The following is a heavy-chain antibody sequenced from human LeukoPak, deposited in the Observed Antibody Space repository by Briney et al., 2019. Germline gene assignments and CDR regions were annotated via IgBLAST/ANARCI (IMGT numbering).Heavy chain of an antibody. D-gene: IGHD3-10*01. CDR1: GYAFPNYG. J-gene: IGHJ4*02. Sequence: ASVKVSCKASGYAFPNYGISWVRQAPGQGLEWMGWISAYNGNTNYAQKLQGRVTMTTDTSTSTAYMELRSLRSDDTAVYYCARDQSETYYYGSGPDRAFDYWGQGILVTVSS. CDR3: ARDQSETYYYGSGPDRAFDY. V-gene: IGHV1-18*01. CDR2: ISAYNGNT.